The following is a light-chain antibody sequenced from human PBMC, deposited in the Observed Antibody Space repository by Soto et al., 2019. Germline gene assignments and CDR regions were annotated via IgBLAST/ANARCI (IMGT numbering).Light chain of an antibody. CDR2: DAS. Sequence: EIVLTQSPATLSLSPGERATLSCGASQSVSTNYVAWYQKKPGLAPRLLIYDASTRATAISDRFTGSGSGTDFTLTISRVEPEDFAVYYCQQYGSSSWTFGQGTKVDIK. CDR3: QQYGSSSWT. CDR1: QSVSTNY. V-gene: IGKV3D-20*01. J-gene: IGKJ1*01.